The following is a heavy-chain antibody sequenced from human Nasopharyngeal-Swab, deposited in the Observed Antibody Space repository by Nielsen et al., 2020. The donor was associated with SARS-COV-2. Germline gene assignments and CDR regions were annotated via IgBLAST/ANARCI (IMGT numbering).Heavy chain of an antibody. D-gene: IGHD6-19*01. J-gene: IGHJ4*02. CDR3: ANGDTVAGTGY. Sequence: LKISCAASGFTFSSYAMSWVRQAPGKGLEWVSAISGSGGSTYYADSVKGRFTISRDNSKNTLYLQMNSLRAEDTAVYYCANGDTVAGTGYWGQGTLVTVSS. CDR2: ISGSGGST. V-gene: IGHV3-23*01. CDR1: GFTFSSYA.